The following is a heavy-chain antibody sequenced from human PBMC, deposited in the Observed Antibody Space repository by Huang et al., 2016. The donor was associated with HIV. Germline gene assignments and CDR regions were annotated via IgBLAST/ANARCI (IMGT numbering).Heavy chain of an antibody. D-gene: IGHD2-15*01. J-gene: IGHJ5*02. CDR1: GFLFSNFG. CDR3: AKESRWFSDFDQ. V-gene: IGHV3-30*18. CDR2: ISYDGRSD. Sequence: QVQLVEYGGGVVQPGTSLRLSCAASGFLFSNFGKHLVRQAPGKGREWVGVISYDGRSDRYSDSVKRRFTISRDNDKNTLSLEMNRLRHDDTAVYYCAKESRWFSDFDQWGQGTLVTVSS.